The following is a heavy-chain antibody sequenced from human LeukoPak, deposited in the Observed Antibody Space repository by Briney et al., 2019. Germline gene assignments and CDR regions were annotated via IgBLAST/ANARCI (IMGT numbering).Heavy chain of an antibody. CDR2: IYSGGGT. CDR1: GFTVSSNY. CDR3: AGGYSYGYSAPFDY. D-gene: IGHD5-18*01. V-gene: IGHV3-53*01. J-gene: IGHJ4*02. Sequence: GGSLRLSCAASGFTVSSNYMSWVRQAPGKGLEWVSVIYSGGGTYYADSVKGRFTISRDNSKNTLYLQMNSLRAEDTAVYYCAGGYSYGYSAPFDYWGQGTLVTVSS.